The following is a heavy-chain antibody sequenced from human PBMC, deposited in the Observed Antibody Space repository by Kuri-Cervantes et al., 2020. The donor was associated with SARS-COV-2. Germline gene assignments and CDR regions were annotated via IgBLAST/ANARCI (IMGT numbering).Heavy chain of an antibody. CDR3: ATGPLDY. J-gene: IGHJ4*01. CDR1: GFTFSNYA. V-gene: IGHV3-15*01. CDR2: IYSESDAAQYAAPDGGTT. Sequence: GESLKISCVASGFTFSNYAIHWVRQAPGKGLEWVGRIYSESDAAQYAAPDGGTTDYAAPMKDRFIISRDDSKNTLFLQMNFLQTEDTAVYYCATGPLDYWGHGTLVTVSS.